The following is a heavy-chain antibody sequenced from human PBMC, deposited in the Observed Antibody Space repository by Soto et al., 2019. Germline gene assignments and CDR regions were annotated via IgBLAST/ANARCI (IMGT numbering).Heavy chain of an antibody. J-gene: IGHJ6*02. CDR2: IIPIFGTA. D-gene: IGHD3-10*01. Sequence: SVKVSCKASGGTFSSYAISWVRQAPGQGLEWMGGIIPIFGTANYAQKFQGRVTITADESTSTAYMELSSLRSEDTAVYYCARPLGEDSLYYYYGMDVWGQGTTVTVSS. V-gene: IGHV1-69*13. CDR3: ARPLGEDSLYYYYGMDV. CDR1: GGTFSSYA.